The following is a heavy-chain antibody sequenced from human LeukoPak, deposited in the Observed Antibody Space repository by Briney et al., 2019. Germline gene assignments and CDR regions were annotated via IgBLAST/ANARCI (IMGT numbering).Heavy chain of an antibody. CDR2: ISSDGSHK. CDR3: AKGNNSLSFNFDY. Sequence: QTGGSLRLSCAASGFTFSNYGMHWVRQAPGEGLEWVAVISSDGSHKYYADSVKGRFTISRDNNKNSLFLQMNSLRVEDTAFYYCAKGNNSLSFNFDYWGQGALVTVSS. V-gene: IGHV3-30*18. CDR1: GFTFSNYG. J-gene: IGHJ4*02. D-gene: IGHD2/OR15-2a*01.